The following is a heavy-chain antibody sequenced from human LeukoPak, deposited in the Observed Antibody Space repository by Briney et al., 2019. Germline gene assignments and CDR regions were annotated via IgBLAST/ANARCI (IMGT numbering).Heavy chain of an antibody. V-gene: IGHV3-23*01. D-gene: IGHD5-18*01. J-gene: IGHJ4*02. CDR2: ISGGGGST. CDR1: GFTFSSYA. CDR3: AKASCGLWLSGDY. Sequence: PGGSLRLSCAASGFTFSSYAMSWVREAPGKGLEWVSAISGGGGSTYYADSVKGRFTVSRDNSKNTLYLLMNSLRAEDTALYYCAKASCGLWLSGDYWGQGTLVTVSS.